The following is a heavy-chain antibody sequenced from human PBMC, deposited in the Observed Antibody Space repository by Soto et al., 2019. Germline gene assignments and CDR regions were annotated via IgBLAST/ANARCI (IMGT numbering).Heavy chain of an antibody. CDR1: GYTFTGYY. D-gene: IGHD1-26*01. Sequence: ASVNVSCKASGYTFTGYYVHWVRQAPGQGLEWMGWINPNSGDTYLAQRFQGRVTMNRDTSIGTAYMELRGLTSDDTGEYYCAKGGAIVAAGTRVYLYNAMDVWGQGTTVTVSS. CDR2: INPNSGDT. CDR3: AKGGAIVAAGTRVYLYNAMDV. V-gene: IGHV1-2*02. J-gene: IGHJ6*02.